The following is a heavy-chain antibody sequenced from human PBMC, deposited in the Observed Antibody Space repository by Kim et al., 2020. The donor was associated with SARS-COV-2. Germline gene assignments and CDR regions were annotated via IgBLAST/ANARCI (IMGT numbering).Heavy chain of an antibody. J-gene: IGHJ4*02. Sequence: TLSLTCTVSGGSISSGGYYWSWIRQHPGKGLEWIGYIYYSGSTYYNPSLKSRVTISVDTSKNQFSLKLSSVTAADTAVYYCARDRSGIGGLELLYWGQGTLVTVSS. D-gene: IGHD1-7*01. CDR2: IYYSGST. V-gene: IGHV4-31*03. CDR1: GGSISSGGYY. CDR3: ARDRSGIGGLELLY.